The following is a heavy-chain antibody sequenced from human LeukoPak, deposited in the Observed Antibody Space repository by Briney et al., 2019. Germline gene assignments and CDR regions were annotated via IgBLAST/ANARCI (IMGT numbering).Heavy chain of an antibody. CDR3: AREKQLPNWFDP. CDR2: IYSGGST. Sequence: PGRSLRLSCAASGFTVSSNYMSWVRQAPGKGVEWVSVIYSGGSTYYADSVKGRFTISRDNSKNTLYLQMNSLRAEDTAVYYCAREKQLPNWFDPWGQGTLVTVSS. J-gene: IGHJ5*02. D-gene: IGHD6-13*01. V-gene: IGHV3-66*01. CDR1: GFTVSSNY.